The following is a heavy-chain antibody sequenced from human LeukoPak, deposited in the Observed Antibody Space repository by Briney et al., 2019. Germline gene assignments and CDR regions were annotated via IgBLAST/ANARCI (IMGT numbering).Heavy chain of an antibody. V-gene: IGHV3-48*01. D-gene: IGHD2-2*01. J-gene: IGHJ4*02. Sequence: PGGSLRLSCAASGYTFTSYSMNWVRQAPGKGLEWVSYISDGGETVYYADSVEGRFTISRDNAKNSLYLQMNSLRAEDTAVYYCARDCGTTSCYDFPDFDYWGQGTLVTVSS. CDR1: GYTFTSYS. CDR3: ARDCGTTSCYDFPDFDY. CDR2: ISDGGETV.